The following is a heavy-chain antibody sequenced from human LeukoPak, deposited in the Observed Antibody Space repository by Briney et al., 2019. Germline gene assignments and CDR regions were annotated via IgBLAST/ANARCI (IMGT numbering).Heavy chain of an antibody. V-gene: IGHV4-59*08. J-gene: IGHJ3*02. CDR3: ARHDTRGGAYDI. CDR1: DASISSYY. Sequence: PSETLSLTCTVSDASISSYYWSWIRQPPGKGLEYIGYIHYSGITNYNPSLKSRVTISVDTSKNQFSLRLSSVTAADTAVYYCARHDTRGGAYDIWGQGTMVTVSS. D-gene: IGHD3-10*01. CDR2: IHYSGIT.